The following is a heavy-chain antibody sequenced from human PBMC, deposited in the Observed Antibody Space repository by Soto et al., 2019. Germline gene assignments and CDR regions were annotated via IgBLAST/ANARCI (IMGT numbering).Heavy chain of an antibody. CDR3: ALARFRYDFWSGYYTHDAFDI. CDR2: MNPNSGNT. CDR1: GYTFTSYD. V-gene: IGHV1-8*01. Sequence: QVPLVQSGAEVKKPGASVKVSCKASGYTFTSYDINWVRQATGQGIEWMGWMNPNSGNTGYAQKFQGRVTMTRNTSISTAYMELSSLRSEDTAVYYCALARFRYDFWSGYYTHDAFDIWGQGTMVTVSS. D-gene: IGHD3-3*01. J-gene: IGHJ3*02.